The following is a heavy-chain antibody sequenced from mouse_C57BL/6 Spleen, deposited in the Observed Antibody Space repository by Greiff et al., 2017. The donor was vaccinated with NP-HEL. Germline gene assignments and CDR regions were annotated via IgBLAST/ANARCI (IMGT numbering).Heavy chain of an antibody. CDR1: GYTFTDYY. V-gene: IGHV1-26*01. CDR2: INPNNGGT. Sequence: EVQLQQSGPELVKPGASVKISCKASGYTFTDYYMNWVKQSHGKSLEWIGDINPNNGGTSYNQKFKGKATLTVDKASSTAYMELRSLTSEDSAVYYCARSGDYGSSYWYFDVWGTGTTVTVSS. CDR3: ARSGDYGSSYWYFDV. J-gene: IGHJ1*03. D-gene: IGHD1-1*01.